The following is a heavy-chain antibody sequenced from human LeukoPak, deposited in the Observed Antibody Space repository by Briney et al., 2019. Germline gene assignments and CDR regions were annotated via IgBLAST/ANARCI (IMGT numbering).Heavy chain of an antibody. CDR1: GFTFTNSW. CDR3: TRDTDGSLDY. D-gene: IGHD1-26*01. V-gene: IGHV3-7*01. CDR2: IKQDGSTK. Sequence: GGSLRLSCAASGFTFTNSWMAWVRQAPGKGLEWVANIKQDGSTKHYADSLKGRFTISRDNPKNSLDLQMNNLRADDTAVYYCTRDTDGSLDYWGQGILVTVAS. J-gene: IGHJ4*02.